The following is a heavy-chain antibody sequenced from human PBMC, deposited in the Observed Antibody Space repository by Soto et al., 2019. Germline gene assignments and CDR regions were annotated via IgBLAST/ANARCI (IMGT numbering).Heavy chain of an antibody. CDR2: ISYSGST. CDR3: ASLAVVTMIVVPKGQ. CDR1: GGSISSGGYY. Sequence: QVQLQESGPGLVKPSQTLSLTCTVSGGSISSGGYYWSWIRQPPGKGLEWIGYISYSGSTYYNPSLKSRVTISVDTSKNQFSLKVNSVTAADTAVYYCASLAVVTMIVVPKGQWGQGTLVTVSS. V-gene: IGHV4-30-4*01. D-gene: IGHD3-22*01. J-gene: IGHJ4*02.